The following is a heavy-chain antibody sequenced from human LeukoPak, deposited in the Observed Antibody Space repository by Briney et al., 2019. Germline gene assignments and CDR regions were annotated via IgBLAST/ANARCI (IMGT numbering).Heavy chain of an antibody. D-gene: IGHD2-21*02. CDR2: IYYSGST. J-gene: IGHJ5*02. V-gene: IGHV4-39*07. CDR3: ARAGGPYCGGDCYNWFDP. Sequence: PSETLSLTCTVSGGSISSSSYYWGWIRQPPGKGLEWIGSIYYSGSTYYNPSLKSRVTISVDTSKNQFSLKLSSVTAADTAVYYCARAGGPYCGGDCYNWFDPWGQGTLVTVSS. CDR1: GGSISSSSYY.